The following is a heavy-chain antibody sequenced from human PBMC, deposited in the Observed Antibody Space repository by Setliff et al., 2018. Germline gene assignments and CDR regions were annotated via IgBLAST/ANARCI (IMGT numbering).Heavy chain of an antibody. CDR1: GFTFSSYA. CDR2: IHYRGTT. D-gene: IGHD1-1*01. J-gene: IGHJ4*02. Sequence: SETLRLSCAASGFTFSSYAMHWVRQPPGKGLEWIGRIHYRGTTYSNASLASRLTISVDTAKNQFSLKLTSVTAADTAVYYCARTGTYRYFDYWGQGTRVTVSS. CDR3: ARTGTYRYFDY. V-gene: IGHV4-39*01.